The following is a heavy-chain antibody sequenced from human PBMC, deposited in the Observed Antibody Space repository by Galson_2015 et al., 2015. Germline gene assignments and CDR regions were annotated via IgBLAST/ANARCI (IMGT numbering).Heavy chain of an antibody. Sequence: ADSVKGRFTISRDNAKNSLYLQMNSLRAEDTAVYYCAPETGYYDSSGYSRADAFDIWGQGTMVTVSS. CDR3: APETGYYDSSGYSRADAFDI. D-gene: IGHD3-22*01. V-gene: IGHV3-11*01. J-gene: IGHJ3*02.